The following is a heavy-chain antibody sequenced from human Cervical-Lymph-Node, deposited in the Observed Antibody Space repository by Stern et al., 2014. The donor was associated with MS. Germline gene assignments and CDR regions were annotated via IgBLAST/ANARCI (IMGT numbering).Heavy chain of an antibody. D-gene: IGHD3-10*01. J-gene: IGHJ6*02. CDR2: MNPNSGNK. Sequence: QVQLVQSGAEVKKPGASVKVSCKASGYTFTNYNIDWVRQATGQGLEWMGWMNPNSGNKGYAQRFQGRVTMTRDTSTSTDYMELSSLKAEDTAVYYCARVRFYGSGIYYALGDGMDVWGQGTTVTVSS. V-gene: IGHV1-8*01. CDR1: GYTFTNYN. CDR3: ARVRFYGSGIYYALGDGMDV.